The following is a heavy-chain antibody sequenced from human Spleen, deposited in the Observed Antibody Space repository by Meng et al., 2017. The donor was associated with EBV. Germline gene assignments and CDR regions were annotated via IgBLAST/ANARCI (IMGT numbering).Heavy chain of an antibody. D-gene: IGHD2-2*01. CDR1: GYTFTSYG. CDR3: ARDYCSRTSCFPYNWFDP. V-gene: IGHV1-18*01. Sequence: QVQLVQTGAEVKKPGASVKVSCKASGYTFTSYGISWVRQAPGQGLEWMGWISAYNGNANYAQKFQGRGTMTTDTSTSTAYMELRSLRPDDTAVYYCARDYCSRTSCFPYNWFDPWGQGTLVTVSS. CDR2: ISAYNGNA. J-gene: IGHJ5*02.